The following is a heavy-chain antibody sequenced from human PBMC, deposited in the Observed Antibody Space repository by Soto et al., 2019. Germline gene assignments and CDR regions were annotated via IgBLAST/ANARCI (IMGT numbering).Heavy chain of an antibody. J-gene: IGHJ4*02. D-gene: IGHD3-22*01. CDR2: ISHDGSNK. CDR3: ARDLGSAYPFDY. V-gene: IGHV3-30-3*01. CDR1: GFTFSTYA. Sequence: QVQLVEAGGGVVQPGRSLRLSCAASGFTFSTYAIHWVRQAPGKGLEWVAVISHDGSNKYYADSVKGRFTISRDNSKNALYLQMNGLRAEDTAVYYCARDLGSAYPFDYWGQGTLVTVSS.